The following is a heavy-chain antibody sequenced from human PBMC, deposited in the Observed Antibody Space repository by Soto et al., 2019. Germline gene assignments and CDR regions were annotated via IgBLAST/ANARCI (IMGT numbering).Heavy chain of an antibody. CDR2: ISAYNGNT. J-gene: IGHJ4*02. CDR3: ARDLTMVRGAESHFDY. V-gene: IGHV1-18*01. D-gene: IGHD3-10*01. Sequence: ASVKVSCKASGYTFTSYGISWVRQAPGQGLEWMGWISAYNGNTNYAQKLQGRVTMTTDTSTSTAYMELRSLRSNDTAVYYCARDLTMVRGAESHFDYWGQGTLVTVSS. CDR1: GYTFTSYG.